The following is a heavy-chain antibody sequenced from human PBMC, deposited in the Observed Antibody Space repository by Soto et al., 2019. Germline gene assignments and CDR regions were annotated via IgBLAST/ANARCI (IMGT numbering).Heavy chain of an antibody. Sequence: SLTCTVSGCFFSSSGYYWDWIRQPPGKGLEWIGSIYYSGSTYYNPSLKSRVTISVDTSKNQFSLKLSSVTAADTAVYYCARHVYESVAGNPYYFDYWGQGTLVTVSS. J-gene: IGHJ4*02. CDR1: GCFFSSSGYY. V-gene: IGHV4-39*01. D-gene: IGHD6-19*01. CDR3: ARHVYESVAGNPYYFDY. CDR2: IYYSGST.